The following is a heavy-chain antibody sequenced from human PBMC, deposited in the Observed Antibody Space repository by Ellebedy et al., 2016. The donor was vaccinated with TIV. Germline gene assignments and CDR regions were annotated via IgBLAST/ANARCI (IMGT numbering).Heavy chain of an antibody. V-gene: IGHV1-2*02. CDR3: ARDQAPYDFWSGYYNFDY. J-gene: IGHJ4*02. D-gene: IGHD3-3*01. CDR1: GYTFTGYY. Sequence: ASVKVSCXASGYTFTGYYMHWVRQAPGQGLEWMGWINPNSGATKYAQKFQGRVTMTRDTSISTAYMELSRLRSDDTAVYYCARDQAPYDFWSGYYNFDYWGQGTLVTVSS. CDR2: INPNSGAT.